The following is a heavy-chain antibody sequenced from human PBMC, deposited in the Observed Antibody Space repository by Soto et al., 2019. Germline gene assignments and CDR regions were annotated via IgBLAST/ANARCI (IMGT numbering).Heavy chain of an antibody. D-gene: IGHD6-6*01. CDR3: ARDRRGDSSSDPPFDY. Sequence: QVQLVQSGAEVKKPGSSVKVSCTASGGTFSSYAISWVRQAPGQGLEWMGGIIPIFGTANYAQKFQGRVTITADESTSTAYMELSSLRSEDTAVYYCARDRRGDSSSDPPFDYWGQGTLVTVSS. CDR2: IIPIFGTA. J-gene: IGHJ4*02. V-gene: IGHV1-69*01. CDR1: GGTFSSYA.